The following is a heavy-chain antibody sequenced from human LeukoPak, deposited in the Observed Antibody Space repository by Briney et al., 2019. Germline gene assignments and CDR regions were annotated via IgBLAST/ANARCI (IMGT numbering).Heavy chain of an antibody. V-gene: IGHV3-21*01. CDR3: ARLASYYGSGSYYPFDY. Sequence: GGSLRLSCAASGFTFSSYSMNWVRQAPGKGLEWVSPISSSSSYMYSADSVKGRFTISRDNAKNSLYLQMSSLRAEDTAVYYCARLASYYGSGSYYPFDYWGQGTLVTVSS. D-gene: IGHD3-10*01. CDR2: ISSSSSYM. J-gene: IGHJ4*02. CDR1: GFTFSSYS.